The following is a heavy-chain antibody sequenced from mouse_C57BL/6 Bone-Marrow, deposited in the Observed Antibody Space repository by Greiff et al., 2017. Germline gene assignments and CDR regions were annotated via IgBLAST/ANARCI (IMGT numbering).Heavy chain of an antibody. CDR2: ISNGGGST. D-gene: IGHD2-1*01. J-gene: IGHJ2*01. V-gene: IGHV5-12*01. CDR1: GFTFSDYY. CDR3: ARQGYYGIFDY. Sequence: DVMLVESGGGLVQPGGSLKLSCAASGFTFSDYYMYWVRQTPEKRLEWVAYISNGGGSTYYPDTVKGRFTISRDNAKNTLYLQMSRLKSEDTAMYYCARQGYYGIFDYWGQGTTLTVSS.